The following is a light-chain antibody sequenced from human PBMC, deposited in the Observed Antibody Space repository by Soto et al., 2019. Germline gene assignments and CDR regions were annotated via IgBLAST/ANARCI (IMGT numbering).Light chain of an antibody. CDR1: QGISSY. Sequence: QLTQTTSFLSASVGDKVTITCRASQGISSYLAWYQQKPGKAPKLLIYAASTLQSGVPSRFSGSGSGTEFTLTISRLQPEDFATYYCQQLNSYPITFGQGTRLEIK. V-gene: IGKV1-9*01. CDR3: QQLNSYPIT. J-gene: IGKJ5*01. CDR2: AAS.